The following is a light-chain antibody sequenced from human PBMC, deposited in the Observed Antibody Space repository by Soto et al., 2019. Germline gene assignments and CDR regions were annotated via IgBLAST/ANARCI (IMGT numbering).Light chain of an antibody. CDR1: QDISNY. CDR2: DAS. J-gene: IGKJ1*01. CDR3: QQYDSISRT. V-gene: IGKV1-33*01. Sequence: DIQMTQSPSSLSASVGDRVTITCQASQDISNYLNWYQQKPGKAPKLLIYDASNLETGVPSSFNGSGYGTDYTFTISSLQPEDIATYDCQQYDSISRTFGLGAKVEMK.